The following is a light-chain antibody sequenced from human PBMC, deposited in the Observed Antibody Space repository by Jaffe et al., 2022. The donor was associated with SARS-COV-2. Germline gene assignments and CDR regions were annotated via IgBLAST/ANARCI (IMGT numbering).Light chain of an antibody. J-gene: IGLJ3*02. CDR2: VNSDGSQ. V-gene: IGLV4-69*01. CDR1: SGHSNYA. Sequence: QVVLTQSPSASASLGASVKLTCTLSSGHSNYAIAWHQQQPGKGPRYLMKVNSDGSQNKGGGIPDRFSGSSSGAERYLTISSLQPEDEADYYCQTWGTYTHRMFGGGTKLTVL. CDR3: QTWGTYTHRM.